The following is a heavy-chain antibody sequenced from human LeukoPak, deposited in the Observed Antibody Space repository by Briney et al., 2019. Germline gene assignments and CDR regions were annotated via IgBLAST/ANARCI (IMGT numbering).Heavy chain of an antibody. Sequence: GGSLRPSCAASGFTFSNYFMHWVRQATGKGLVWVSRINSDGTSTMYADSVKGRFTISRDNAKNTLYLQMNSLRDEDTAVYYCARRVDATRWFDPWGQGTLVTVSS. CDR2: INSDGTST. J-gene: IGHJ5*02. CDR1: GFTFSNYF. V-gene: IGHV3-74*03. D-gene: IGHD2-15*01. CDR3: ARRVDATRWFDP.